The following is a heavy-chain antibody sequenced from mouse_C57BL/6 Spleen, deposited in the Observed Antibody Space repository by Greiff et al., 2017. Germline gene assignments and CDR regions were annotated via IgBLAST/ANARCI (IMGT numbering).Heavy chain of an antibody. V-gene: IGHV1-54*01. Sequence: VKLMESGAELVRPGTSVKVSCKASGYAFTNYLIEWVKQRPGQGLEWIGVINPGSGGTNYNEKFKGKATLTADKSSSTAYMQLSSLTSEDSAVYFCARGITTARAMDYWGQGTSVTVSS. J-gene: IGHJ4*01. D-gene: IGHD1-2*01. CDR2: INPGSGGT. CDR1: GYAFTNYL. CDR3: ARGITTARAMDY.